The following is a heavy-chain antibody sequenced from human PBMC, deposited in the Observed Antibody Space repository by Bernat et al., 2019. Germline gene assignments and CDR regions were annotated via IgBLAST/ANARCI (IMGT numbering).Heavy chain of an antibody. V-gene: IGHV3-30*19. CDR3: ARDGYYDFWSGYSRFDY. J-gene: IGHJ4*02. CDR2: IWYDGSNK. Sequence: QVQLVESGGGVVQPGRSLRLSCAASGFTFSSYGMHWVRQAPGKGLEWVAVIWYDGSNKYYADSVKGRFTISRDNSKNTLYLQMNSLRAEDTAVYYCARDGYYDFWSGYSRFDYWGQGTLVTVSS. D-gene: IGHD3-3*01. CDR1: GFTFSSYG.